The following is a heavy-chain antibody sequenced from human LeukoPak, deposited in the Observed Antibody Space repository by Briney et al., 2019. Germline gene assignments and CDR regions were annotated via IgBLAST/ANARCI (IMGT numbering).Heavy chain of an antibody. CDR2: IYHSGTT. CDR3: ARDGYYDILTGYYYYYMDV. Sequence: SETLSLTCAVSGASISSTNWWSWVRQPPGKGLEWIGEIYHSGTTNYNPSLKSRVTISVDTSKNQFSLKLSSVTAADTAVYYCARDGYYDILTGYYYYYMDVWGKGTTVTISS. CDR1: GASISSTNW. J-gene: IGHJ6*03. V-gene: IGHV4-4*02. D-gene: IGHD3-9*01.